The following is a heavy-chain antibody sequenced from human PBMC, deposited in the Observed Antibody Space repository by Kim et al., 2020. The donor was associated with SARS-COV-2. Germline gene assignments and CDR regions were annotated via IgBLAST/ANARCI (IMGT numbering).Heavy chain of an antibody. D-gene: IGHD2-21*01. J-gene: IGHJ4*02. CDR1: GFTFDRYW. Sequence: GGSLRLSCAASGFTFDRYWMRWVRQAPGKGLVWVSRINECGVTTNYADFVKGRFTISRDNAENTLYVQMNSLTAEDTAVYYCARDVVGADDNWGQGTLVTVSS. CDR2: INECGVTT. V-gene: IGHV3-74*01. CDR3: ARDVVGADDN.